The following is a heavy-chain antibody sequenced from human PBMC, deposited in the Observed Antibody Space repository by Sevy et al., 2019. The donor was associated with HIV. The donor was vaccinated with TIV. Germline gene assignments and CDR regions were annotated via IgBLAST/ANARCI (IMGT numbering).Heavy chain of an antibody. CDR3: TTDAREWLQGGIYYFYGLNV. V-gene: IGHV1-24*01. CDR2: FDPEDGET. D-gene: IGHD5-12*01. J-gene: IGHJ6*02. Sequence: ATVKVSCKVSGDSLTKLNIHWVRQVPTKGLERMGGFDPEDGETIYAPKFQGRVIVTEDTSAHTAYMELSSLRSEDTAVSYRTTDAREWLQGGIYYFYGLNVWGQGTQVIVSS. CDR1: GDSLTKLN.